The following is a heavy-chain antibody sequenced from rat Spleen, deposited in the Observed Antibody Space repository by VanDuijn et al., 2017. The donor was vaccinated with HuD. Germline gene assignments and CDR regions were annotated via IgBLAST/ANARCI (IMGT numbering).Heavy chain of an antibody. CDR3: VKDKTVANYWYFDF. V-gene: IGHV5-19*01. Sequence: VQLKESGPGLVQPSQTLSLTCTVSGFSLTTNSVHWVRQTPTKGLEWVASISPSGGSTYYRDSVKGRFTISRDNARSTLYLQLDSLRSEDTATYYCVKDKTVANYWYFDFWGPGTMVTVSS. D-gene: IGHD1-1*01. CDR2: ISPSGGST. J-gene: IGHJ1*01. CDR1: GFSLTTNS.